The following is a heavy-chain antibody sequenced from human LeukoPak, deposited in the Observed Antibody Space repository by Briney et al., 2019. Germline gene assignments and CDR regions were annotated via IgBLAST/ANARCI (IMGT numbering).Heavy chain of an antibody. CDR3: AKADSSGWYGGAFDI. V-gene: IGHV3-9*03. Sequence: GRSLRLSCAASGFTFDDYAMHWVRQAPGKGLEWVSGISWNSGSIGYADSVKGRLTISRDNAKNSLYLQMNSLRAEDMALYYCAKADSSGWYGGAFDIWGQGTMVTVSS. J-gene: IGHJ3*02. D-gene: IGHD6-19*01. CDR2: ISWNSGSI. CDR1: GFTFDDYA.